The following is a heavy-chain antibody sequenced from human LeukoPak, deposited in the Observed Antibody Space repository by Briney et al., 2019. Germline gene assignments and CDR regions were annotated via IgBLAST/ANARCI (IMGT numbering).Heavy chain of an antibody. D-gene: IGHD4-11*01. V-gene: IGHV3-23*01. CDR2: ISGSGDST. Sequence: GGSLRLSCAASGFTDGMTWVRQAPGKGLEWVSAISGSGDSTFYADSVKGRFTISRDNSKNTLYLQMNSLRAEDTAVYYCARDAYSNYVRPDYLDYWGQGALVTVSS. J-gene: IGHJ4*01. CDR3: ARDAYSNYVRPDYLDY. CDR1: GFTDG.